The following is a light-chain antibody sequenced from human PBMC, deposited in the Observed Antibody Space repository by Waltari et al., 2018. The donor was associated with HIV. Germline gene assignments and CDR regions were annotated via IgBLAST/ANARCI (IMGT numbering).Light chain of an antibody. CDR3: TSYVSSASPE. V-gene: IGLV2-14*01. J-gene: IGLJ3*02. Sequence: QSALTQPASVSGSPGQSITISCTATTTDVDDFKYVSWYQHHPGKAPQVIIYEVNNRPSGGSDRFSGSKSGNTASLTISGLQPEDDANYFCTSYVSSASPEFGGGTKLTVL. CDR2: EVN. CDR1: TTDVDDFKY.